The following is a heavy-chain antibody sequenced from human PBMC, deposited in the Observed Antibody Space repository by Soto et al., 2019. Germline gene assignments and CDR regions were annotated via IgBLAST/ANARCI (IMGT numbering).Heavy chain of an antibody. D-gene: IGHD5-12*01. CDR2: IYSGGST. Sequence: GGSLRLSCAASGFTVSSNYMSWVRQAPGKGLEWVSVIYSGGSTYYADSVKGRFTISRDNSKNTLYLQMNSLRAEDTAVYYCAIHSGYATIGYWGQGTLVTVSS. V-gene: IGHV3-66*01. CDR1: GFTVSSNY. CDR3: AIHSGYATIGY. J-gene: IGHJ4*02.